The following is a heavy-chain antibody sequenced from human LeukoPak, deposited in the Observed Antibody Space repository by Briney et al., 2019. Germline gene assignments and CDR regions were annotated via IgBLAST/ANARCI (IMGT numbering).Heavy chain of an antibody. J-gene: IGHJ4*02. D-gene: IGHD1-7*01. CDR2: IYYSGST. CDR3: GRYRSAGTEGIGIDY. CDR1: GDSISRYY. V-gene: IGHV4-59*01. Sequence: SGTLSLTCTVSGDSISRYYWSWIRQPPGKGLEWIGYIYYSGSTNYNPSLKSRVTISVDTSKNQFSLKLTSVTAADTAVYHCGRYRSAGTEGIGIDYWGQGILVTVSS.